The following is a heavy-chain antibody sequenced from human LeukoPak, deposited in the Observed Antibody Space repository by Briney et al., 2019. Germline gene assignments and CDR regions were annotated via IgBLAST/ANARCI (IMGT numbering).Heavy chain of an antibody. V-gene: IGHV4-39*07. CDR3: ARDEGYGDGAFDI. CDR1: GGSISSSSYY. D-gene: IGHD4-17*01. J-gene: IGHJ3*02. CDR2: IYHGGST. Sequence: PSETLSLTCTVSGGSISSSSYYWGWIRQPPGKGLEWIGSIYHGGSTYYNPSLKSRVTISVDTSKNQFSLKLSSVTAADTAVYYCARDEGYGDGAFDIWGQGTMVTVSS.